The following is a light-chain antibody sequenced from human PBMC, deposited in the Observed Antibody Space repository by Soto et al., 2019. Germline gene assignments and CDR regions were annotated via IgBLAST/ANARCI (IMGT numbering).Light chain of an antibody. CDR1: QSVSKY. CDR2: GAS. Sequence: EIVLTQSPGTLALSPGEGATLSCRASQSVSKYLAWYQQKPGQAPRLLIYGASSRATGIPDSFSGSGSGTDLTLTISRLEPEDFAVYYCQQYSGSPQTFGQGPR. CDR3: QQYSGSPQT. V-gene: IGKV3-20*01. J-gene: IGKJ1*01.